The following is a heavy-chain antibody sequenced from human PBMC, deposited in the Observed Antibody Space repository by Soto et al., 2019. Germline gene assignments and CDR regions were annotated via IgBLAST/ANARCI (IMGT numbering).Heavy chain of an antibody. J-gene: IGHJ4*02. CDR1: GFTFSSYG. Sequence: PGGSLRLSCAASGFTFSSYGMHWVRQAPCKGLEWVAVIWYDGSNKYYADSVKGRFTISRDNSKNTLYLKMNSLRAEDTAVYYCAREGDYYDSSGYDYYFDYWGQGTLVTVFS. CDR2: IWYDGSNK. CDR3: AREGDYYDSSGYDYYFDY. V-gene: IGHV3-33*01. D-gene: IGHD3-22*01.